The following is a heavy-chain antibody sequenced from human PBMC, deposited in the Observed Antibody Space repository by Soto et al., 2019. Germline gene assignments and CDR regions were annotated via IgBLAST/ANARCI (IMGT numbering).Heavy chain of an antibody. D-gene: IGHD6-19*01. V-gene: IGHV1-18*01. CDR1: GYTFTSYG. J-gene: IGHJ5*02. CDR2: ISAYNGNT. Sequence: VQLVHSGAEVKKPGASVKVSCKASGYTFTSYGISWVRQAPGQGLEGMGWISAYNGNTHYAQKLQGRVTMTTDTSTSRAYMELRSLRSDDTAVYYCAREKVSSSGWSNWFAPWGKGTLVTVSS. CDR3: AREKVSSSGWSNWFAP.